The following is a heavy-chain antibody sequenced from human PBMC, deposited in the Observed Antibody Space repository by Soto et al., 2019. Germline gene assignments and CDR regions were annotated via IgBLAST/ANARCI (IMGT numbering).Heavy chain of an antibody. V-gene: IGHV3-23*01. CDR1: GFTFSSYA. Sequence: GGSLRLSCAASGFTFSSYAMSWVRQAPWKGLEWVSAISGSGGSTYYADSVKGRFTISRDNSKNTLYLQMNSLRAEDTAVYYCAKENYYDSSGYFYYYYGMDVWGQGTTVTVSS. J-gene: IGHJ6*02. D-gene: IGHD3-22*01. CDR2: ISGSGGST. CDR3: AKENYYDSSGYFYYYYGMDV.